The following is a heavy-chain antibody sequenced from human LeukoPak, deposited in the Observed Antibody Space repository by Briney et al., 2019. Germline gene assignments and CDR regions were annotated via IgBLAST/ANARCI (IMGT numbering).Heavy chain of an antibody. D-gene: IGHD3-16*01. V-gene: IGHV1-69*01. CDR2: IIPIFGTA. CDR1: GGSFSSYA. J-gene: IGHJ5*02. CDR3: ARDRAPYTRLGNWFDP. Sequence: SVKVSCKASGGSFSSYAISWVRQAPGQGLEWMGGIIPIFGTANYAQKFQGRVTITADESTSTAYMELSSLRSEDTAVYYCARDRAPYTRLGNWFDPWGQGTLVTVSS.